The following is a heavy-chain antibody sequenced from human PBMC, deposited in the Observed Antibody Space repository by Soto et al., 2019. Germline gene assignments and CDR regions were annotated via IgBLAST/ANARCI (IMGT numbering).Heavy chain of an antibody. V-gene: IGHV6-1*01. D-gene: IGHD3-10*01. Sequence: SQTLSLTCAISGDSVSSNSAAWNWIRQSPSRGLEWLGRTYYRSKWYNDYAVSVKSRITINPDTSKNQFSLQLNSVTPEDTAVNYCARVLRYYVSGSKGFLGYYGMDVGGKGTRVTFSS. CDR1: GDSVSSNSAA. J-gene: IGHJ6*04. CDR3: ARVLRYYVSGSKGFLGYYGMDV. CDR2: TYYRSKWYN.